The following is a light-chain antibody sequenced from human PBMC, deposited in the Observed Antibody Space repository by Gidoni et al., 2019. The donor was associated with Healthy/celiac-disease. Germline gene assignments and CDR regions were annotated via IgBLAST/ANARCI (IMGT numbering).Light chain of an antibody. CDR2: EDN. J-gene: IGLJ2*01. Sequence: FLLTQPPSVSESPGKTVTISCTGSRGSIASNYVQWYQQRPCSAPTTVIYEDNQSPSGVPDLFSGSIYSSPTSASLTISGLKTEDEADYYCQSYDSSKRVVFGGGTKLTVL. CDR1: RGSIASNY. CDR3: QSYDSSKRVV. V-gene: IGLV6-57*02.